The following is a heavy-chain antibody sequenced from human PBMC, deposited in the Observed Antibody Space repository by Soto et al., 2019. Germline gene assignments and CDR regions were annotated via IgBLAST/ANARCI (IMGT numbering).Heavy chain of an antibody. CDR2: IYYSGST. D-gene: IGHD2-15*01. CDR3: ARVATEKKYCSGGSCYFIEAFDI. V-gene: IGHV4-30-4*01. CDR1: GGSISSGDYY. Sequence: QVQLQESGPGLVKPSQTLSLTCTVSGGSISSGDYYWSWIRQPPGKGLEWIGYIYYSGSTYYNPSLKSRVTISVDTSKNQFSLKLSSVTAADTAVYYCARVATEKKYCSGGSCYFIEAFDIWGQGTMVTVSS. J-gene: IGHJ3*02.